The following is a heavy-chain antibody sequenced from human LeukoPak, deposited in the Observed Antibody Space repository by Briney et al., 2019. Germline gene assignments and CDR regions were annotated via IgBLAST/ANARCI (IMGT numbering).Heavy chain of an antibody. D-gene: IGHD1-26*01. Sequence: PGGSLRLSCAASGFTFSSYGMHWVRQAPGKGLEWVAFIRYDGSNKYYADSVKGRFTISRDNSKNTLYLQMNSQRAEDTAVYYCAKAAWKIVGASNHFDYWGQGTLVTVSS. CDR2: IRYDGSNK. J-gene: IGHJ4*02. V-gene: IGHV3-30*02. CDR1: GFTFSSYG. CDR3: AKAAWKIVGASNHFDY.